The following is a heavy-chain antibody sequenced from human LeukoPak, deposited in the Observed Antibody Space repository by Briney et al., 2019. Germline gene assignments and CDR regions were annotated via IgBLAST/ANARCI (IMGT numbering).Heavy chain of an antibody. V-gene: IGHV3-30*03. Sequence: GRSLRLSCAASGFTFSSYGMHWVRQAPGKGLEWVAVISYDGRRKYYADSVKGRFTISRDNSKNTLYLQMNSLRAEDTAVFYCARGYCTGGTCYFDYWGRGTLVTVSS. J-gene: IGHJ4*02. CDR3: ARGYCTGGTCYFDY. D-gene: IGHD2-8*02. CDR1: GFTFSSYG. CDR2: ISYDGRRK.